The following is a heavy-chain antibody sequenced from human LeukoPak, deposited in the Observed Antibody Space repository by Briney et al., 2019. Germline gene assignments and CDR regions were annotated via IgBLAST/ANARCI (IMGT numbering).Heavy chain of an antibody. D-gene: IGHD2-15*01. Sequence: GGSLRLSCAASGYTFTGYYMPWVRQAPGQGLEWMGWINPNSGGTNYAQKFQGRVTMTRDTSISTAYMELSRLRSDDTAVYYCAREDRGRYCSGGSCYHDYWGQGTLVTVSS. V-gene: IGHV1-2*02. J-gene: IGHJ4*02. CDR3: AREDRGRYCSGGSCYHDY. CDR2: INPNSGGT. CDR1: GYTFTGYY.